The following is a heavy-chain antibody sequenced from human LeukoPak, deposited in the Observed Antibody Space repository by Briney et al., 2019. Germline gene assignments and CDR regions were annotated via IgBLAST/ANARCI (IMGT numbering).Heavy chain of an antibody. CDR3: ARGSGSYPYYFDY. V-gene: IGHV1-2*02. J-gene: IGHJ4*02. CDR2: INPNSGGT. CDR1: GHTFTDYY. D-gene: IGHD1-26*01. Sequence: ASVKVSCKASGHTFTDYYIHWVRQAPGQGLEWMGWINPNSGGTNYVQEFQGRVTMTRDTSISTAYMELSRLRSDDTAVYYCARGSGSYPYYFDYWGQGTLVTVSS.